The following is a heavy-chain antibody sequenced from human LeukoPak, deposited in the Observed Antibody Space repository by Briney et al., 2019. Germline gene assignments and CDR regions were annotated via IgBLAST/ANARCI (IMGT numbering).Heavy chain of an antibody. CDR2: ISGSGGST. D-gene: IGHD3-10*01. J-gene: IGHJ4*02. V-gene: IGHV3-23*01. CDR1: GFTFSSYA. Sequence: GGSLRLSCAASGFTFSSYAMSWVRQVSGKGLVWVSAISGSGGSTYYAGSVKGRFTISRDNSKNTLYLQMNSLRAEDTAVYYCAKDWQGSGSYYKYFDHWGQGTLVTVSS. CDR3: AKDWQGSGSYYKYFDH.